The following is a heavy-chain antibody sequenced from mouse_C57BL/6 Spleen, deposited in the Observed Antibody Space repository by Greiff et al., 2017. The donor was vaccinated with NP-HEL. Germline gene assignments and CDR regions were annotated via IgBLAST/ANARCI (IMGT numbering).Heavy chain of an antibody. CDR1: GYTFTSYW. Sequence: QVHVKQPGAELVKPGASVKMSCKASGYTFTSYWITWVKQRPGQGLEWIGDIYPGSGSTNYNEKFKSKATLTVDTSSSTAYMQLSSLTSEDSAVYYCARTYYGNLDYWGQGTTLTVSS. CDR3: ARTYYGNLDY. V-gene: IGHV1-55*01. J-gene: IGHJ2*01. D-gene: IGHD2-10*01. CDR2: IYPGSGST.